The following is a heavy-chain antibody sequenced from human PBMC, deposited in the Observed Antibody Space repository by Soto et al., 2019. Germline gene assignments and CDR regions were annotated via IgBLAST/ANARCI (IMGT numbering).Heavy chain of an antibody. CDR2: ITTYNGNT. D-gene: IGHD3-10*01. Sequence: QVQLVQSGAEVKKPGASVTVSCKASGYTFTSYGISWVRQAPGQGLEWMGWITTYNGNTNYAQRLQGRVTMTTDTSTSKVYMELRSLRPDNTAVYYCATYGSGAKIDYWGQGTLVTVSS. V-gene: IGHV1-18*01. CDR1: GYTFTSYG. J-gene: IGHJ4*02. CDR3: ATYGSGAKIDY.